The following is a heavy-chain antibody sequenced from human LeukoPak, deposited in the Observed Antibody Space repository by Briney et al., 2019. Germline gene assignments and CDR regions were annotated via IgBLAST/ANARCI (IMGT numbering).Heavy chain of an antibody. Sequence: GGSLRLSCAASGFTVSSNYMSWVRQAPGKGLEWVSVIYSGGSTYYADSVKGRFTISRDNAKNSLYLQMNSLRAEDTAVYYCARSASFTNSNVDVWGKGTTVTVSS. V-gene: IGHV3-53*01. CDR1: GFTVSSNY. CDR3: ARSASFTNSNVDV. D-gene: IGHD3-3*01. J-gene: IGHJ6*04. CDR2: IYSGGST.